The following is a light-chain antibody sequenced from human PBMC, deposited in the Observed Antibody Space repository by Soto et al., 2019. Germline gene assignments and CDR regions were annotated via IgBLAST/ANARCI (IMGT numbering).Light chain of an antibody. CDR3: QQYSTLPHT. V-gene: IGKV3-20*01. CDR2: GIS. Sequence: ENVLTQSPGTLSLSPGERATLSCRASQTVTNSFFAWYQQKPGQRPRLLIHGISSRATGIPDRFSGSGSGTDFTLTNSRLEPEDFVVYYCQQYSTLPHTFGRGTKLEV. CDR1: QTVTNSF. J-gene: IGKJ2*01.